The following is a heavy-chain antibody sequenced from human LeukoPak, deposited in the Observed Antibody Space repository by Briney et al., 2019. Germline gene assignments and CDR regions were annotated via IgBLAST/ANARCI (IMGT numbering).Heavy chain of an antibody. D-gene: IGHD2-2*01. CDR2: ISGSGGST. V-gene: IGHV3-23*01. CDR3: AKENCSSTSCYRGH. J-gene: IGHJ4*02. CDR1: GFTFSSYA. Sequence: GGSLRLSCAATGFTFSSYAMSWVRQAPGKGLEWVSAISGSGGSTYYADSVKGRFTISRDNSKNTLYLQMNSLRAEDTAVYYCAKENCSSTSCYRGHWGQGTLVTVSS.